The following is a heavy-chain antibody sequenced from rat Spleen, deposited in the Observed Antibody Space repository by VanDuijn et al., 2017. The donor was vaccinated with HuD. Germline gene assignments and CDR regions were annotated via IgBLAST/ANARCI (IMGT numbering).Heavy chain of an antibody. Sequence: EVQLVESGGGLVQPGRSLKLSCAASGFTFSSFAMAWVRQAPKKGLEWVATITSGGSNTYYPDSVKGRFTISRDNAKSTLYLQMDSLRSEDTATYYCALLRYWYFDFWGPGTMVTVSS. CDR2: ITSGGSNT. CDR3: ALLRYWYFDF. J-gene: IGHJ1*01. CDR1: GFTFSSFA. D-gene: IGHD1-1*01. V-gene: IGHV5-25*01.